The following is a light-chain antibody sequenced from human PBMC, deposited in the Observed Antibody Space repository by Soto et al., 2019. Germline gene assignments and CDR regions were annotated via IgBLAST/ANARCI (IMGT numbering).Light chain of an antibody. Sequence: DIQLTQSPSFLSASVGDRVTITCRASQGISSYLAWYQQKPGKAPKLLIYAASTLQSGVPSRFRGSRSGTEFTLAVSSLQPEDFATYYCQQLETFGPGTKVDIK. CDR1: QGISSY. V-gene: IGKV1-9*01. J-gene: IGKJ3*01. CDR3: QQLET. CDR2: AAS.